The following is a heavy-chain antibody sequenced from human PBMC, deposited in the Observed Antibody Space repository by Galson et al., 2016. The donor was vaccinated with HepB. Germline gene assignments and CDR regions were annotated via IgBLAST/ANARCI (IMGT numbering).Heavy chain of an antibody. CDR2: INQDGSGK. V-gene: IGHV3-7*01. J-gene: IGHJ3*01. CDR3: VSGYTSGI. D-gene: IGHD6-19*01. CDR1: GFTFSAYW. Sequence: SLRLSCAASGFTFSAYWMAWIRQAPGKGLEWVANINQDGSGKHYVDSAKGRFTVSRDNAKNSLFLDMNSLRAEDTAVYYCVSGYTSGIWGQGKTVTVSS.